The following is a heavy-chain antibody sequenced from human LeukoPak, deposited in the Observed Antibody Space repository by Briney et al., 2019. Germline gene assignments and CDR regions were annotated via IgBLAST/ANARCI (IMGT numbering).Heavy chain of an antibody. Sequence: SETLSLTCSVSGGSISSSSYYWSWIRQPPGKGLEWIGEINHSGSTNYNPSLKSRVTISVDTSKNQFSLKLSSVTAADTAVYYCARGTYYYDSSGHFRPDYYYYYGMDVWGQGTTVTVSS. CDR2: INHSGST. CDR1: GGSISSSSYY. CDR3: ARGTYYYDSSGHFRPDYYYYYGMDV. D-gene: IGHD3-22*01. V-gene: IGHV4-39*07. J-gene: IGHJ6*02.